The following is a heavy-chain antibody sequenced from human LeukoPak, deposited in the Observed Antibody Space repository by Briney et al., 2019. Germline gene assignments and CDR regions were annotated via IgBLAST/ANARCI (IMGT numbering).Heavy chain of an antibody. Sequence: SETLSLICGVSVYSLNRGFDLGWLGHSPGKGLDWIGSICCGCNTYCNPSLKSRDTLSVDTSMNQFSLRVPSVTAADTAVYYCAITRYCSGATCYSPELSVSWGQGTLVTVSS. J-gene: IGHJ5*02. CDR3: AITRYCSGATCYSPELSVS. CDR1: VYSLNRGFD. V-gene: IGHV4-38-2*01. D-gene: IGHD2-15*01. CDR2: ICCGCNT.